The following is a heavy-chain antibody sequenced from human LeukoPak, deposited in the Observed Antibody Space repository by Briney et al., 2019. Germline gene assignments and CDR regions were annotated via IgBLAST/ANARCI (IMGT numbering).Heavy chain of an antibody. D-gene: IGHD4-17*01. Sequence: ASVKVSCKASGYTFTSYGISWVRQAPGQGLEWMGWISAYNGNTNYAQKLQGRVTMTTDTSTSTAYMELRSLRSDDTAVYYCARLYGDYRSALLPSPYFDYRGQGTLVTVSS. CDR2: ISAYNGNT. CDR1: GYTFTSYG. J-gene: IGHJ4*02. V-gene: IGHV1-18*01. CDR3: ARLYGDYRSALLPSPYFDY.